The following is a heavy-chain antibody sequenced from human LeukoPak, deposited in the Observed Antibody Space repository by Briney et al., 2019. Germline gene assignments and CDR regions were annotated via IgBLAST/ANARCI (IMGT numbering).Heavy chain of an antibody. D-gene: IGHD6-19*01. CDR2: IWYDGSNT. Sequence: GRSLRLSCEASGFIFSNYVMHWVRQAPGKGLEWVAVIWYDGSNTYYADSVKGRFTISRDNSKNTLYLQMNSLRVEDTAVYYCARVPYGSGWYYVDYWGQGTLVTVSS. J-gene: IGHJ4*02. CDR1: GFIFSNYV. CDR3: ARVPYGSGWYYVDY. V-gene: IGHV3-33*01.